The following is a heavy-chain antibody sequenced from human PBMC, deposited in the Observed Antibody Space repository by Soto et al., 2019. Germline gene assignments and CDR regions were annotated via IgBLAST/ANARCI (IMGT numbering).Heavy chain of an antibody. Sequence: SETLSLTCTVSGGSISSGYYYWSWIRQPPGKGLEWIGYIYYSGSTYYNPSLKSRVTISVDTSKNQFSLKLSSVTAADTAVYYCARGDPTGYYYGMDVWGQGTTVTVSS. CDR3: ARGDPTGYYYGMDV. CDR2: IYYSGST. V-gene: IGHV4-30-4*01. D-gene: IGHD2-8*02. CDR1: GGSISSGYYY. J-gene: IGHJ6*02.